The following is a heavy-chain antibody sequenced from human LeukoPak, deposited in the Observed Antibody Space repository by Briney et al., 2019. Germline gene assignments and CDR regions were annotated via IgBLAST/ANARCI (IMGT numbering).Heavy chain of an antibody. D-gene: IGHD2-15*01. CDR2: ISSSGSTI. V-gene: IGHV3-11*04. CDR1: GFTFSDYY. J-gene: IGHJ3*02. CDR3: ARVAATLPDAFDI. Sequence: GGSLRLSCAASGFTFSDYYMSWIRQAPGKGLEWVSYISSSGSTIYYADSVKGRFTISRDNAKNSLYLQMNSLRAEDTAVYYCARVAATLPDAFDIWGQGTMVTVSS.